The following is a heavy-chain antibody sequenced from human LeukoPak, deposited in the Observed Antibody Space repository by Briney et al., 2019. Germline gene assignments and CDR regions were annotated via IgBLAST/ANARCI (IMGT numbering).Heavy chain of an antibody. J-gene: IGHJ5*02. Sequence: PGGSLRLSCSASGVTFSSYAMHWVRQASGKGLEYVSAISGDGCTTYYADSVKGRFTISRDNSKNTLYLQMNGLRAEDTAVYYCARDTPPGGTYHLSAWGRGTLVTVSS. V-gene: IGHV3-64*04. CDR3: ARDTPPGGTYHLSA. CDR1: GVTFSSYA. D-gene: IGHD1-26*01. CDR2: ISGDGCTT.